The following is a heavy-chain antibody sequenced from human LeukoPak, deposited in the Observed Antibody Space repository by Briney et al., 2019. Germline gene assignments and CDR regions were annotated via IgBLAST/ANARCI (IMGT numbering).Heavy chain of an antibody. CDR2: IYNSGST. D-gene: IGHD5-24*01. J-gene: IGHJ3*02. CDR1: GGSISTYY. Sequence: PSETLSLTCSVSGGSISTYYWSWIWQTPGKGLEQIGYIYNSGSTNYNPSLEGRVTMSIDTSKNQFSLKLTSVTAADTAIYYCARVGGMTTINNAAFDIWGQGTMVTVSS. CDR3: ARVGGMTTINNAAFDI. V-gene: IGHV4-59*01.